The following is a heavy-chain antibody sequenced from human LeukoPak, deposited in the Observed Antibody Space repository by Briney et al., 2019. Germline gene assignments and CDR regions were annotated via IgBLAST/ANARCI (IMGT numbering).Heavy chain of an antibody. CDR3: ARDRACYI. Sequence: GGSQSLSCAASGFPFSSHWMSWARQARGEGLEWVANIKRDGSEKYYVECVKGRFSISRDNAKNSMYQQMNRLRAEDTAVYDCARDRACYIWGQGTIVTVSS. V-gene: IGHV3-7*05. CDR2: IKRDGSEK. CDR1: GFPFSSHW. J-gene: IGHJ3*02.